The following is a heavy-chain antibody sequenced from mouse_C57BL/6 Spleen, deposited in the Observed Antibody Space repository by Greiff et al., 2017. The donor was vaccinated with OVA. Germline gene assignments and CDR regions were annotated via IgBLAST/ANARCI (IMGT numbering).Heavy chain of an antibody. CDR3: VRWGMVTTSGFAY. Sequence: EVKLMESGAELVKPGASVKLSCTASGFNIKDSYMHWVKQRTEQGLEWIGRIDPEDGEHKSAPKFQGKATITAATSSNTAYLQLSSLTSEDTAVYYCVRWGMVTTSGFAYWGQGILVTVSA. CDR2: IDPEDGEH. J-gene: IGHJ3*01. CDR1: GFNIKDSY. D-gene: IGHD2-1*01. V-gene: IGHV14-2*01.